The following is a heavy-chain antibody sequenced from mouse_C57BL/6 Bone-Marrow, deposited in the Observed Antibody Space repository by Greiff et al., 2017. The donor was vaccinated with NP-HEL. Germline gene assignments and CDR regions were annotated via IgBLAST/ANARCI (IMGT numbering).Heavy chain of an antibody. D-gene: IGHD4-1*01. V-gene: IGHV10-3*01. Sequence: EVQLVESGGGLVQPKGSLKLSCAASGFTFNTYAMHWVRQAPGTGLEWVARIRGKSSNYATYYADSVKDRFPISRDDSHSMLYLQMNNLKTEDTAMYYCVRGGLTDFDYWGQGTTLTVSS. CDR2: IRGKSSNYAT. J-gene: IGHJ2*01. CDR1: GFTFNTYA. CDR3: VRGGLTDFDY.